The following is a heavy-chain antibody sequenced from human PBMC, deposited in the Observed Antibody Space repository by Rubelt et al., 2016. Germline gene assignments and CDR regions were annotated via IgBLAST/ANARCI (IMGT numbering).Heavy chain of an antibody. Sequence: PGGSLRLSCAASGFSLSGYSMDWVRQVPGKGLEWISYISGDSGTIYYADSVRGRFTISRDNVRNSLYLQMNSLRDEDTAVYYCARDKGGSGLYLPYWGQGSLVTVSS. D-gene: IGHD6-19*01. CDR2: ISGDSGTI. J-gene: IGHJ4*02. CDR3: ARDKGGSGLYLPY. CDR1: GFSLSGYS. V-gene: IGHV3-48*02.